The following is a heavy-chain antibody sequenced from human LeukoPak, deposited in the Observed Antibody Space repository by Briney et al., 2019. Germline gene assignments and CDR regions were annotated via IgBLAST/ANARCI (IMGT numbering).Heavy chain of an antibody. CDR2: IYYSGST. CDR1: GGSVSSSSYY. J-gene: IGHJ5*02. V-gene: IGHV4-61*01. D-gene: IGHD3-3*01. CDR3: ARTFWSGYYRWFDP. Sequence: SETLSLTCIVSGGSVSSSSYYWSWIRQPPGKGLEWIGYIYYSGSTNYNPSLKSRVTISVDTSKNQFSLKPSSVTAADTAVYYCARTFWSGYYRWFDPWGQGTLVTVSS.